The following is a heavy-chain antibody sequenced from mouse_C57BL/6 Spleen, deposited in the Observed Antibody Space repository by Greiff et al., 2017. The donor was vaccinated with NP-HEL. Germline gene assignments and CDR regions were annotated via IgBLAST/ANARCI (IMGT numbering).Heavy chain of an antibody. Sequence: EVKLQESGPGLVKPSQSLSLTCSVTGYSITSGYYWNWIRQFPGNKLEWMGFISYDGSNNYNPSLKNRISITRDTSKNQFFLKLNSVTTEDTATYYCARGQLRRAWFAYWGQGTLVTVSA. D-gene: IGHD3-2*02. CDR1: GYSITSGYY. CDR2: ISYDGSN. J-gene: IGHJ3*01. V-gene: IGHV3-6*01. CDR3: ARGQLRRAWFAY.